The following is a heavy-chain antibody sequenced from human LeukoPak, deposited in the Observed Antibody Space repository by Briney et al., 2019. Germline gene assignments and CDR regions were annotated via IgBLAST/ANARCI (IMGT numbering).Heavy chain of an antibody. CDR3: AREFRWLMYFDH. J-gene: IGHJ4*02. CDR2: IIPILGIA. D-gene: IGHD3-16*01. V-gene: IGHV1-69*04. Sequence: ASVKVSCKASGGTFSSYAISWVRQAPGQGLEWMGRIIPILGIANYAQKFQGRVTITADKSTSTAYMELSSLRSEDTAVYYCAREFRWLMYFDHWGQGTLVIVSS. CDR1: GGTFSSYA.